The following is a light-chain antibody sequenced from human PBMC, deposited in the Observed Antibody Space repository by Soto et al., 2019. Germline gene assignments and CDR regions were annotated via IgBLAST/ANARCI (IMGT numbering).Light chain of an antibody. CDR1: QIVSSN. CDR2: GAS. CDR3: QQYSDWPLS. V-gene: IGKV3-15*01. Sequence: EIVMTQSPATLSVSPGERANLSCRASQIVSSNLAWYQQKPGQAPRLLIYGASTRATGVPARFSGSGSGTEFTLTISSLQSEDFAVYYCQQYSDWPLSFGGGTKVEIK. J-gene: IGKJ4*01.